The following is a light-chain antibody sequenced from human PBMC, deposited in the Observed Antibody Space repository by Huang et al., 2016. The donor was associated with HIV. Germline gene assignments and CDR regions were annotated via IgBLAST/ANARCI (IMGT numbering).Light chain of an antibody. Sequence: EIVMTQSPATLSVSPGERATLSCRASQNIGVNLTWYQHRPGQAPRLLIYGASTRATGIPPRFSGSGSGKEFTHTISGLESEDFAVYYCQQFNNWPPRFTFGPGTTVDVK. CDR3: QQFNNWPPRFT. J-gene: IGKJ3*01. CDR2: GAS. V-gene: IGKV3-15*01. CDR1: QNIGVN.